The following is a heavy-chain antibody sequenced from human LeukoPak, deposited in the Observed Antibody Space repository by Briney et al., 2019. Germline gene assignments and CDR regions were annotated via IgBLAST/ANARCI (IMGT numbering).Heavy chain of an antibody. CDR1: GGSFSGYY. J-gene: IGHJ4*02. D-gene: IGHD6-6*01. V-gene: IGHV4-34*01. Sequence: SASLSLTCAVYGGSFSGYYRSSIRQPPGKGLEWIGEINHSGSPNYPPPLKSRVPLPVDTPKDQFSLKLSSVTAADTAVYCGAGRIAARSKTKIDYWGQGTLVTVSS. CDR3: AGRIAARSKTKIDY. CDR2: INHSGSP.